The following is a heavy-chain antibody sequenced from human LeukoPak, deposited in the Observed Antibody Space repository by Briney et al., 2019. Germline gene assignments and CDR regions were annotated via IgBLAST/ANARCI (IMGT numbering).Heavy chain of an antibody. D-gene: IGHD6-19*01. CDR3: AKDPPDIAVAGYFDY. CDR2: ISGSGGST. Sequence: PTGGSLRLSCAASGFTFSTYAMSWVRQAPGKGLEWVSTISGSGGSTYYADSVKGRFTIYRDNSKNTLYLQMNSLRAEDTALYYCAKDPPDIAVAGYFDYWGQGTLVTVSS. CDR1: GFTFSTYA. J-gene: IGHJ4*02. V-gene: IGHV3-23*01.